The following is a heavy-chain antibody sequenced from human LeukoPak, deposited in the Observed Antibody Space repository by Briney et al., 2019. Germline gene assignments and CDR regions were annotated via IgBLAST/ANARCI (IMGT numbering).Heavy chain of an antibody. CDR3: ARAWQWRLVCDAFDA. D-gene: IGHD6-19*01. J-gene: IGHJ3*01. CDR2: AYYTGDT. CDR1: GASVGSSSYY. V-gene: IGHV4-39*07. Sequence: SDTLSLTCTVSGASVGSSSYYWGWIRLSPGKGLEWIGTAYYTGDTYYSPSLKSRLTVSVNTAKNQLSLKLISVTAADTAVYYCARAWQWRLVCDAFDAWGQGTMVSVSS.